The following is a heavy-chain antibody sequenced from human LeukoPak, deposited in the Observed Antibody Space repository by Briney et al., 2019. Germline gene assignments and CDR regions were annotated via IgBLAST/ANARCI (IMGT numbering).Heavy chain of an antibody. V-gene: IGHV3-23*01. D-gene: IGHD3-10*01. Sequence: GGSLRLSCAASGFTFSSYAMSWVRQAPGKGLEWVSAISGSGGTTYYADSVKGRFTISRDNSKNTLYLQMNSLRAEDTAVYYCAKDQSSGSPYCYDYWGQGTLVTVSS. CDR3: AKDQSSGSPYCYDY. CDR1: GFTFSSYA. CDR2: ISGSGGTT. J-gene: IGHJ4*02.